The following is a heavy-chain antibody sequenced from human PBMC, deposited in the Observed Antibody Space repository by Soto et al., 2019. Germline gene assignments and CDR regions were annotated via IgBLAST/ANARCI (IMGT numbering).Heavy chain of an antibody. D-gene: IGHD3-16*01. CDR3: ARGYDYVWGSYFLDRYNWFDT. Sequence: SETLSLTCTVSGGSISSGGYYWSWIRQHPGKGLEWIGYIYYSGSTYYNPSLKSRVTISVDTSKNQFSLKLSPVTAADTAVYYCARGYDYVWGSYFLDRYNWFDTWGQGTLVTVS. J-gene: IGHJ5*02. V-gene: IGHV4-31*03. CDR1: GGSISSGGYY. CDR2: IYYSGST.